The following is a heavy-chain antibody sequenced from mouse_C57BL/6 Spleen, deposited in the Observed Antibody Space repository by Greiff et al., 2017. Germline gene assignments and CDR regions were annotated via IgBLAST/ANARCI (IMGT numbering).Heavy chain of an antibody. V-gene: IGHV1-53*01. D-gene: IGHD1-1*01. CDR1: GYTFTSYW. CDR2: INPSNGGT. J-gene: IGHJ4*01. Sequence: QVQLQQSGTELVKPGASVKLSCKASGYTFTSYWMHWVKQRPGQGLEWIGNINPSNGGTNYNEKFKSKATLTVDKSSSTAYMQLSSLTSEDSAVYYCASYYYGSSYHYAMDYWGQGTSVTVSS. CDR3: ASYYYGSSYHYAMDY.